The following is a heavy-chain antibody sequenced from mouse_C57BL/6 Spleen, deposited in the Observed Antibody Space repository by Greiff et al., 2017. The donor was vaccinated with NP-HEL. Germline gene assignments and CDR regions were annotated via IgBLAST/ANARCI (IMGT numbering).Heavy chain of an antibody. D-gene: IGHD1-1*01. CDR1: GYTFTDYE. J-gene: IGHJ3*01. CDR3: YYYGSSYGAY. CDR2: IDPETGGT. V-gene: IGHV1-15*01. Sequence: QVQLKESGAELVRPGASVTLSCKASGYTFTDYEMHWVKQTPVHGLEWIGAIDPETGGTAYNQKFKGKAILTADKSSSTAYMELRSLTSEDSAVYYCYYYGSSYGAYWGQGTLVTVSA.